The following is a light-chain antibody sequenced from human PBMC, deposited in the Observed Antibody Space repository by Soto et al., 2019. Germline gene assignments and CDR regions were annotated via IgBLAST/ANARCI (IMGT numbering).Light chain of an antibody. V-gene: IGLV2-14*01. CDR2: EVS. CDR3: SSYTGSSILYV. J-gene: IGLJ1*01. CDR1: SSDVGGYNY. Sequence: QSALTQPASVSGSPGQSITISCTGTSSDVGGYNYVSWYQQHPGKAPKVMIYEVSNRPSGVSNRFSGSKSGNTASLTISGLQAEDEADYYCSSYTGSSILYVFGTGTKVTVL.